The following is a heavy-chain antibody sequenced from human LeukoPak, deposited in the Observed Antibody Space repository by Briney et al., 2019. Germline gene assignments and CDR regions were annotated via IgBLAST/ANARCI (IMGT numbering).Heavy chain of an antibody. J-gene: IGHJ6*04. CDR1: GYTFTSYG. D-gene: IGHD5-18*01. V-gene: IGHV1-18*01. Sequence: ASVKVSCKASGYTFTSYGISWVRQAPGQGLEWMGWISAYNGNTNYAQKLQGRVTMTTDTSTSTAYMELRSLRSEDTAVYYCVRVVEYSYVIYGMDVWGKGTTVTVSS. CDR3: VRVVEYSYVIYGMDV. CDR2: ISAYNGNT.